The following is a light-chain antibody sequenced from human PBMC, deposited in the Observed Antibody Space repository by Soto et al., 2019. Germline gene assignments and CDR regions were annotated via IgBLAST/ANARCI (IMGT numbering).Light chain of an antibody. J-gene: IGLJ1*01. CDR2: YDS. Sequence: SYELTQPPSVSVAPGKTARIACGGNNIGSKSVHWYQQKPGQAPVVVIYYDSDRPSGIPERFSGSNSGSTATLTISRVEAGDEDDYYCQVWDSSSDHYVFGTGTKLTVL. CDR3: QVWDSSSDHYV. CDR1: NIGSKS. V-gene: IGLV3-21*04.